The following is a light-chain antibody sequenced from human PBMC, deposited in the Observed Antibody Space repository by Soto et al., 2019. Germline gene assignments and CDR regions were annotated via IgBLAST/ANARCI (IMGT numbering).Light chain of an antibody. Sequence: IVLTQSPGTLSLSPGERATLSCMASQSVSSSYLAWYQQKPGQAPTLLIYGASSRATGIPDRFSGSGPGTDFTLTISRLESEDFAVYDCQQYGSSPLVTFGPGTKVDIK. CDR2: GAS. CDR3: QQYGSSPLVT. J-gene: IGKJ3*01. CDR1: QSVSSSY. V-gene: IGKV3-20*01.